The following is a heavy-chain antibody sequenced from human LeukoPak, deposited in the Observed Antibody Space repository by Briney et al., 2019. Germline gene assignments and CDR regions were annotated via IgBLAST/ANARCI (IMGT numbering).Heavy chain of an antibody. Sequence: PGGSLRLPCAASGFPFNSHGMHWVRQAPGKGLEWLAVISYEGSKQYYADSVKGRFTISRDSSNNTLYLQMNSLRVEDTAVYYCAKDRDWASAAGTDFDYWGQGTLVTVSS. V-gene: IGHV3-30*18. J-gene: IGHJ4*02. D-gene: IGHD6-13*01. CDR1: GFPFNSHG. CDR3: AKDRDWASAAGTDFDY. CDR2: ISYEGSKQ.